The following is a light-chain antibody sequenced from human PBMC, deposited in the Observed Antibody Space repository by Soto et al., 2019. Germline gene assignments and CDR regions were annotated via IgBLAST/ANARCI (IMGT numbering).Light chain of an antibody. CDR2: DAS. J-gene: IGKJ4*01. CDR3: QQYKSYST. Sequence: DIQMTQSPSSVSASVGDRVTITCRASQGISSWLAWFQQKPGKAPKLLIYDASTLQSGVPSRLSGSGSGTEFTLTISSLQPDDFATYYCQQYKSYSTFGGGTKVDIK. V-gene: IGKV1-5*01. CDR1: QGISSW.